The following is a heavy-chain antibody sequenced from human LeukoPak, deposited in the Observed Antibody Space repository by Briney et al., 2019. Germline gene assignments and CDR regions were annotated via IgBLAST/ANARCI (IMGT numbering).Heavy chain of an antibody. D-gene: IGHD3-22*01. V-gene: IGHV3-53*01. CDR2: IYSGGST. J-gene: IGHJ4*02. CDR3: ARVDSRSLVPDY. Sequence: GGSLRLSCAASGFTVSSNYMSWVRQAPGKGLEWVSVIYSGGSTYYADSVKGRFTISRDNSKNTLYLQMNSLRAEDTAVYYCARVDSRSLVPDYWGQGTLVTVSS. CDR1: GFTVSSNY.